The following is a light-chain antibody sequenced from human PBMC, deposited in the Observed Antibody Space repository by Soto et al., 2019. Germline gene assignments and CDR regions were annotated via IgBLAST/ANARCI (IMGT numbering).Light chain of an antibody. CDR3: QQRSNWPIT. J-gene: IGKJ5*01. CDR2: DAS. CDR1: QSVSSY. V-gene: IGKV3-11*01. Sequence: EIVLTQSPATLSLSPGERATLSCRTSQSVSSYFAWYQQKPGRAPRLLIYDASNRATGIPARFIGSASGTDFTLTIRSLEPEDFAVYYCQQRSNWPITFGQGTRLEIK.